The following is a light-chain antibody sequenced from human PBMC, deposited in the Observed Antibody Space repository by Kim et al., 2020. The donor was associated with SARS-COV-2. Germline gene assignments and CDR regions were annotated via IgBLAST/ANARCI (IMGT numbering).Light chain of an antibody. V-gene: IGKV3-20*01. Sequence: LSPGERATLACRASQSVTSSYLAWYQQKPGQAPRLLIYGVSTRTTGIPDRFSGSGSGTDFTLTISRLEPEDFAVYYCQHYGSSRTFGQGTKVDIK. J-gene: IGKJ1*01. CDR3: QHYGSSRT. CDR2: GVS. CDR1: QSVTSSY.